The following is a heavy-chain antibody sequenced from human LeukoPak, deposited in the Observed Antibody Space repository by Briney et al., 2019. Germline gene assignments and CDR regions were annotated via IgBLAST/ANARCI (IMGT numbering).Heavy chain of an antibody. CDR1: GGSFSGYY. J-gene: IGHJ4*02. CDR3: ARAQGGVMEQLALGY. Sequence: SETLSLTCAVYGGSFSGYYCSWIRQPPGKGLEWIGEINHSGSTNYNPSLKSRVTISVDTSKNQFSLKLSSVTAADTAVYYCARAQGGVMEQLALGYWGQGTLVTVSS. D-gene: IGHD6-6*01. V-gene: IGHV4-34*01. CDR2: INHSGST.